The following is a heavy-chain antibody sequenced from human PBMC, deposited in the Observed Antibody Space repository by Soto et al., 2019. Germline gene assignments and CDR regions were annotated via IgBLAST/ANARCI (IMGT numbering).Heavy chain of an antibody. D-gene: IGHD2-15*01. CDR1: GYTFMNYA. CDR2: ISPSTGNT. Sequence: QVQLVQSGAEVKEPGASVKLSCQASGYTFMNYAISWVRQAPGQGLEWMGWISPSTGNTDQAQNFQGRVTMTLDTSTNTATMELRTLRSDDSAVYYCARCYCSVGSCYTCWHFDLWGRGTLVTVSS. CDR3: ARCYCSVGSCYTCWHFDL. J-gene: IGHJ2*01. V-gene: IGHV1-18*01.